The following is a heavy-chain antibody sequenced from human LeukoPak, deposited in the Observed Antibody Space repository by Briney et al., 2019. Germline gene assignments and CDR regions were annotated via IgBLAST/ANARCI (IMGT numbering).Heavy chain of an antibody. CDR2: ITTRTTY. V-gene: IGHV3-21*01. CDR1: GFTLSSYN. CDR3: ARERVTTTAFDI. J-gene: IGHJ3*02. Sequence: KTGGSLRLSCAASGFTLSSYNMHWVRQAPGKGLEWVSSITTRTTYYIDSVKGRFTISRDNAENSLYLQMNSLRAEDTAVYYCARERVTTTAFDIWGQGTTVTVSS. D-gene: IGHD5-12*01.